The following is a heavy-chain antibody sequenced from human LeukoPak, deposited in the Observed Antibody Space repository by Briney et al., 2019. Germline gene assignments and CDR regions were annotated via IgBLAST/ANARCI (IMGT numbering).Heavy chain of an antibody. CDR3: ARGLPPYCYDSQKAPFDY. CDR2: VQTKPNSNAT. CDR1: GLTFSASD. J-gene: IGHJ4*02. D-gene: IGHD3-22*01. V-gene: IGHV3-73*01. Sequence: PGGSLRLSCVVSGLTFSASDMHWVRQASRKGLEWVGRVQTKPNSNATAYAASLKGRFTISRDDSIYTAYLQMNSLRPEEKAACYCARGLPPYCYDSQKAPFDYWGQGTLVTVSS.